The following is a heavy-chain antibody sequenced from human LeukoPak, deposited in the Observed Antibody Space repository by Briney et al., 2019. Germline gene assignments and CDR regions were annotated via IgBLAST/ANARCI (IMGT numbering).Heavy chain of an antibody. V-gene: IGHV3-21*01. CDR2: ISSSSSYI. CDR3: ATKFHYYDSSGYYHWYFDL. Sequence: GGSLRLSCAASGFTFSSYSMNWVRQAPGKGLEWVSSISSSSSYIYYADSVKGRFTISRDNAKNSLYLQMNSLRAEDTAVYYCATKFHYYDSSGYYHWYFDLWGCGTLVTVSS. CDR1: GFTFSSYS. J-gene: IGHJ2*01. D-gene: IGHD3-22*01.